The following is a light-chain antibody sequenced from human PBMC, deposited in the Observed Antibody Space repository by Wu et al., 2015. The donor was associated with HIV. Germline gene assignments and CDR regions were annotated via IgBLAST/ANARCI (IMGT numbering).Light chain of an antibody. CDR3: QQYGSSPPIT. CDR1: QSVSSSY. J-gene: IGKJ3*01. CDR2: GAS. V-gene: IGKV3-20*01. Sequence: EIVLTQSPGTLSMSPGERATLSCRASQSVSSSYLAWYQQKPGQAPRLLIYGASSRATGIPDRFSGSGSGTDFTLTISRLEPEDFAVYYCQQYGSSPPITFGPGTKSDIK.